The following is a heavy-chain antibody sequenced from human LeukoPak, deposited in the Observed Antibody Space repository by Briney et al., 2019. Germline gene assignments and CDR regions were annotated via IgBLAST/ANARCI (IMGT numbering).Heavy chain of an antibody. Sequence: GGSLRLSCAASGFTFSSYDMHWVRQGTREGLEWVSAIGTAGDTYYPGSVKGRFTTSRENAKNSLYLQMNSLRVGDTAVYYCARGRGWGTFDIWGQGTMVTVSS. D-gene: IGHD3-10*01. CDR3: ARGRGWGTFDI. CDR2: IGTAGDT. CDR1: GFTFSSYD. J-gene: IGHJ3*02. V-gene: IGHV3-13*04.